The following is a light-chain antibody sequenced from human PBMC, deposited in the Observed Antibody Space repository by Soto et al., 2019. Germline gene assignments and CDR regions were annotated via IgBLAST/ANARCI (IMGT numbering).Light chain of an antibody. CDR3: QAWDTSTVV. CDR2: QDS. J-gene: IGLJ2*01. CDR1: NLGAKY. Sequence: SYELTQPPSVSVSPGQTASITCSGGNLGAKYACWYQQKPGQSPVLLIYQDSKRPSGIPGRFSGSNSGNTATLTISGTQSVDEADYYCQAWDTSTVVFGGGTQLTVL. V-gene: IGLV3-1*01.